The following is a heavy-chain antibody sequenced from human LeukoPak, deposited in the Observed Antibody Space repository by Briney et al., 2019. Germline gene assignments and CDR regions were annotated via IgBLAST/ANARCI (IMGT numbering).Heavy chain of an antibody. V-gene: IGHV5-51*01. CDR1: GYSFTSYW. J-gene: IGHJ4*02. CDR2: IYPGDSDT. CDR3: ARHGVATIPYFDY. D-gene: IGHD5-12*01. Sequence: GESLKVSCKGSGYSFTSYWIGWVRQMPGKGLEWMGIIYPGDSDTRYSPSFQGQVTISADKSISTAYLQWSSLKASDIAMYYCARHGVATIPYFDYWGQGTLVTVSS.